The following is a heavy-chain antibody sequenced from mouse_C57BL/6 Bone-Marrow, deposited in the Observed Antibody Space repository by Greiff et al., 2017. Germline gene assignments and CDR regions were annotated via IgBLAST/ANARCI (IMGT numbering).Heavy chain of an antibody. CDR3: ARWGGYDVDYYAMDY. CDR2: IDPNSGGT. Sequence: QVQLQQPGAELVKPGASVKLSCKASGYTFTSYWMHWVKQRPGRGLEWIGRIDPNSGGTKYNEKFKSQATLTVDKPSSPAYMQLSSLTSEDCAVYYCARWGGYDVDYYAMDYWGKGTSVTVSS. CDR1: GYTFTSYW. J-gene: IGHJ4*01. V-gene: IGHV1-72*01. D-gene: IGHD2-2*01.